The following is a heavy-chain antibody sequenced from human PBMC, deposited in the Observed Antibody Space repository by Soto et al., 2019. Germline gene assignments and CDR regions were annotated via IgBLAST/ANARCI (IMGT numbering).Heavy chain of an antibody. CDR2: IHYSGNT. J-gene: IGHJ6*03. Sequence: SETLSLTCTVSGGSISSGHNYWSWIRQRPGKGLEWIGYIHYSGNTYNNPSLKSQVTISVDTSKNQFSLKLSSVTAADTAVYYGARVEPANSGYDSDYYYYYMDVWGKGTTVTVSS. CDR3: ARVEPANSGYDSDYYYYYMDV. D-gene: IGHD5-12*01. V-gene: IGHV4-30-4*02. CDR1: GGSISSGHNY.